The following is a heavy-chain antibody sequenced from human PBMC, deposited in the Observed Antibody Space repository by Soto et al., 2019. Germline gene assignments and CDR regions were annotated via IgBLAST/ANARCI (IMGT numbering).Heavy chain of an antibody. J-gene: IGHJ4*02. CDR1: GDSVSSVGFH. CDR2: IYNGGST. CDR3: ARGGYYDSSGFPGDFDY. V-gene: IGHV4-30-4*01. Sequence: PSETLSLTCTVSGDSVSSVGFHWAWLRRPPGKGLEWIGYIYNGGSTYYNPSLKSRVTMSVDASRNQYSLKLSSVTAADTAVYYCARGGYYDSSGFPGDFDYWGQGTLVTVSS. D-gene: IGHD3-22*01.